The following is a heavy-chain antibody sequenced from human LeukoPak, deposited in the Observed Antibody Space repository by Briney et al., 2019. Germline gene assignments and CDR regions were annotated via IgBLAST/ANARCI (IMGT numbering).Heavy chain of an antibody. CDR3: ARDRLHYWYFDL. V-gene: IGHV4-59*01. Sequence: PSETLSLTCIVSGDSISSYYWSWLRQPPGKGLEWIGYVYYSGSTNYNPSLKSRVTISVDTSKNQFSLKLSPVTAADTAVYYCARDRLHYWYFDLWGRGTLVTVSS. J-gene: IGHJ2*01. CDR1: GDSISSYY. D-gene: IGHD6-25*01. CDR2: VYYSGST.